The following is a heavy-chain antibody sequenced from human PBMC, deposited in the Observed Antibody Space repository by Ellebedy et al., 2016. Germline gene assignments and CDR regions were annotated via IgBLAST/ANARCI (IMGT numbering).Heavy chain of an antibody. D-gene: IGHD7-27*01. J-gene: IGHJ4*02. CDR2: ISSSSSYT. CDR3: ARVLNWGFDY. CDR1: GFTFSDYY. Sequence: GESLKISCAASGFTFSDYYMSWIRQAPGKGLEWVPYISSSSSYTNYADSVKGRFTISRDNAKNSLYLQMNSLRAEDTAVYYCARVLNWGFDYWGQGTLVTVSS. V-gene: IGHV3-11*06.